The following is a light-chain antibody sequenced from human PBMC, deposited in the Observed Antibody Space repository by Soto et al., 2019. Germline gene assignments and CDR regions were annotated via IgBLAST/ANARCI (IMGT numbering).Light chain of an antibody. CDR1: QSVSRY. V-gene: IGKV3-11*01. J-gene: IGKJ5*01. CDR3: QQRSNWPIT. Sequence: DTVLTQSPGTLSLSPGERATLSCRASQSVSRYLAWYQQKPGQAPRLLIYDASNRATGIPARFSGSGSGTDFTLTISSLEPEDFAVYYCQQRSNWPITFGQGTRLEIK. CDR2: DAS.